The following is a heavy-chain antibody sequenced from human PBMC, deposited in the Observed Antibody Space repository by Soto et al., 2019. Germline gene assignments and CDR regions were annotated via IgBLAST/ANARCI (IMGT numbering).Heavy chain of an antibody. J-gene: IGHJ4*02. CDR3: AHLPPRGHKYEQADY. D-gene: IGHD5-12*01. CDR1: GFTFSSFA. CDR2: VSYDGGTK. Sequence: QAQLVESGGGVVQPGRSLRLSCAASGFTFSSFAMHWVRQAPGKGLEWVAIVSYDGGTKYYADSVKGRFTISRDNSKNTLNLQINSQNTEDTAVYYCAHLPPRGHKYEQADYWGQGTLVTVSS. V-gene: IGHV3-30*03.